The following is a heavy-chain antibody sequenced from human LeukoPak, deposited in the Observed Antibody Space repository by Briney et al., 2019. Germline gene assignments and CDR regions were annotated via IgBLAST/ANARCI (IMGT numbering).Heavy chain of an antibody. J-gene: IGHJ6*03. CDR2: VRYDGSEK. CDR1: GFTFTRYG. CDR3: AKGSFYCTSSTCPRYYYYMDV. Sequence: PGGSLRLSCAAAGFTFTRYGMHWVRQAPGKGLEWVAFVRYDGSEKYYANSVKGRFTIYRDDSRTTVFLQMNSLTAEDTAVYYCAKGSFYCTSSTCPRYYYYMDVWGTGTTVIVSS. V-gene: IGHV3-30*02. D-gene: IGHD2/OR15-2a*01.